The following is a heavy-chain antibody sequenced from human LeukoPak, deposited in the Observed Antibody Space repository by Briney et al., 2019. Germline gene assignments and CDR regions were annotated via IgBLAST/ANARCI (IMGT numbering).Heavy chain of an antibody. D-gene: IGHD2-15*01. J-gene: IGHJ5*02. CDR3: ARGYCSGGTCYLVENWLDP. V-gene: IGHV1-2*06. CDR2: INPNSGGT. Sequence: GASVKVSCEASGYTLTAYYIYWVRQAPGQGLEWMGRINPNSGGTDYAQNFQGRVTMTRDTSISTAYMELSRLRSDDTAVYYWARGYCSGGTCYLVENWLDPWGQGTLVTVSS. CDR1: GYTLTAYY.